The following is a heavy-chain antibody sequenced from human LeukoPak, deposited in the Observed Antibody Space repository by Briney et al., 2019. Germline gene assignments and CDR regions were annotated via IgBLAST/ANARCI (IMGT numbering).Heavy chain of an antibody. V-gene: IGHV3-23*01. Sequence: PGGSLRLSCAASGFTFSIYAMSWVRQAPGKGLEWVSAISDSGGTAYYADSVKGRFTISRDNSKNTLYLQMNSLRAEDTAVYYCAKKGYYDGSGYYMYYFDHWGQGTLVTVSS. CDR3: AKKGYYDGSGYYMYYFDH. CDR2: ISDSGGTA. D-gene: IGHD3-22*01. CDR1: GFTFSIYA. J-gene: IGHJ4*02.